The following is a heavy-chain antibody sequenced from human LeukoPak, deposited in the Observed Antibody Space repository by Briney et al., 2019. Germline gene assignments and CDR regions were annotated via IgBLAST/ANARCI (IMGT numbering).Heavy chain of an antibody. CDR3: ATESFDYMDV. V-gene: IGHV4-39*02. J-gene: IGHJ6*03. CDR2: IYYSGST. CDR1: GGSISSSSYY. Sequence: PSETLSLTCTVSGGSISSSSYYWGWIRQPPGKGLEWIGSIYYSGSTYYNPSLKSRVTISVDTSQNQFSLKLSSVTAADTAVYYCATESFDYMDVWGKGTTVTVSS.